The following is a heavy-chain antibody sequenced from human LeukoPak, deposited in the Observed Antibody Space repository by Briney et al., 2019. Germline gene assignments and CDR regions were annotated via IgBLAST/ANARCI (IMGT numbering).Heavy chain of an antibody. Sequence: ASVKVSCTASGYTFTNYYIHWVRQAPGQGLEWMGWINPNSGGTNYAQKFQGRVTMTRDTSISTAYMELSRLRSDDPAVYYCARDYYDILTGYQNYYYYMDVWGKGTTVTISS. D-gene: IGHD3-9*01. CDR3: ARDYYDILTGYQNYYYYMDV. V-gene: IGHV1-2*02. CDR1: GYTFTNYY. J-gene: IGHJ6*03. CDR2: INPNSGGT.